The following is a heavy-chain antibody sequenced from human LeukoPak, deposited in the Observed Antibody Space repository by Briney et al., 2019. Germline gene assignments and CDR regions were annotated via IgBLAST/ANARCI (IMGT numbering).Heavy chain of an antibody. CDR3: ARDYYGSGSYPSDY. CDR1: GFTFSSYS. D-gene: IGHD3-10*01. J-gene: IGHJ4*02. CDR2: ISSSSSTI. Sequence: PGGSLRLSCAASGFTFSSYSMNWVRQAPGKGLEWVSYISSSSSTIYYADSVKGRFTISRDNAKNSLYLQMSSLRAEDTAVYYCARDYYGSGSYPSDYWGQGTLVTVSS. V-gene: IGHV3-48*01.